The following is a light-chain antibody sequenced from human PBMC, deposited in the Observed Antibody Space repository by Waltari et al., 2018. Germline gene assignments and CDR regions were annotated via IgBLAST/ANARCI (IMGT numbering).Light chain of an antibody. J-gene: IGKJ2*01. V-gene: IGKV1-5*03. Sequence: DIQMTQSPSTLSASVGDRVTITCRASQSISSWLAWYQQKPGKAPKLLIYKASSLESGVPSRFSSSGSGTEFTLTISSLQPDDFATYYCQQYNSYPMYTFGQGTKLEIK. CDR1: QSISSW. CDR3: QQYNSYPMYT. CDR2: KAS.